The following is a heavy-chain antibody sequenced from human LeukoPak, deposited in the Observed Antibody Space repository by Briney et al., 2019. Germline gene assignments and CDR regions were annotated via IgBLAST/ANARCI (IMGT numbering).Heavy chain of an antibody. J-gene: IGHJ3*02. CDR2: ISSSSSYI. CDR3: ARESFCSGGSCYSGRAFDI. D-gene: IGHD2-15*01. Sequence: GGSLRLSCAASGFTFSSYSMNWVRQAPGKGLEWVSSISSSSSYIYYADSVKGRFTISRDNAKNSLYLQMNSLRAEDTAVYYCARESFCSGGSCYSGRAFDIWGQGTMVTVSS. V-gene: IGHV3-21*01. CDR1: GFTFSSYS.